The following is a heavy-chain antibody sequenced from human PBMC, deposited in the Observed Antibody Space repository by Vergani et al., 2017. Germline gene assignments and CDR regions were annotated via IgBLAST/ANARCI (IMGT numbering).Heavy chain of an antibody. CDR1: GYTFTGYY. V-gene: IGHV1-2*02. D-gene: IGHD5-12*01. CDR2: INPNSGGP. J-gene: IGHJ5*02. Sequence: QVQLVQSGAEVKKPGASVKVSCKASGYTFTGYYMHWVRQAPGQGLEWMRWINPNSGGPNYAQKFQGRVTMTRDTSISTAYMTLSRLRSDDTAVYYCARDRKVPEDRMATINWFDPWDQGTLVTVSS. CDR3: ARDRKVPEDRMATINWFDP.